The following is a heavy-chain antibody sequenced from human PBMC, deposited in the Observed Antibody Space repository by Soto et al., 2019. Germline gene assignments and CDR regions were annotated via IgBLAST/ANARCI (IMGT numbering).Heavy chain of an antibody. V-gene: IGHV3-30*18. Sequence: QVQLVESGGGVVQPGRSLRLSCAASGFTFSSYGMHWVRQAPGKGLEWVAVISYDGSNKYYADSVKGRFTISRDNSKNTLYLQMNSPRAEDTAVYYCAKARYYYYGMDVWGQGTTVTVSS. CDR1: GFTFSSYG. J-gene: IGHJ6*02. CDR3: AKARYYYYGMDV. CDR2: ISYDGSNK.